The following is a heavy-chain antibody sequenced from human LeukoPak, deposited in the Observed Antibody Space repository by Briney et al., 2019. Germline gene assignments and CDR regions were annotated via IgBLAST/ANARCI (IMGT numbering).Heavy chain of an antibody. CDR2: INHSGST. J-gene: IGHJ4*02. Sequence: SETLSLTCAIYGGSFSGYYWSWIRQPPGKGLEWIREINHSGSTNYNPSLKSRVTISVDTSKNQFSLKLSSVTAADTAVYYCARVADYYDSSGLNYWGQGTLVTVSS. CDR1: GGSFSGYY. D-gene: IGHD3-22*01. CDR3: ARVADYYDSSGLNY. V-gene: IGHV4-34*01.